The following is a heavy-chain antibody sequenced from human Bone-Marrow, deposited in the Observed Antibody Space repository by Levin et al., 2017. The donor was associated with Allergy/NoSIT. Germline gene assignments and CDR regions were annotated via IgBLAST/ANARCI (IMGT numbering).Heavy chain of an antibody. CDR3: AREPSSQYGMDV. Sequence: SETLSLTCIVSGDSTGSSVYYWDWIRQPPGKGLEWIGSVYYTGNTFYNPSLKSRVTISIDTSKNQFSLKLNSLTAADTAVYYCAREPSSQYGMDVWGQGTTVIVSS. CDR2: VYYTGNT. CDR1: GDSTGSSVYY. J-gene: IGHJ6*02. V-gene: IGHV4-39*07.